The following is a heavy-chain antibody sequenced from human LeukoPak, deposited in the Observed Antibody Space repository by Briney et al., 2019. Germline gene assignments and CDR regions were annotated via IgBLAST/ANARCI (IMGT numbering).Heavy chain of an antibody. D-gene: IGHD2-15*01. Sequence: GGSLRLSCAASGFTFSDYYMSWIRQAPGKGLEWVSYISSSSSYTNSADSVKGRFTISRDNAKNSLYQQMNSLRAEDTAVYYCARDEGYCSGGSCYSNYWGQGTLVTVSS. CDR2: ISSSSSYT. CDR3: ARDEGYCSGGSCYSNY. CDR1: GFTFSDYY. V-gene: IGHV3-11*06. J-gene: IGHJ4*02.